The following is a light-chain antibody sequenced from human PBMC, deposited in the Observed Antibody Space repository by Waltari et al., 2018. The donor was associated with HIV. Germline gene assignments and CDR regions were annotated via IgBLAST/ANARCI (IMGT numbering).Light chain of an antibody. J-gene: IGKJ2*01. Sequence: EVVMTQSPATLSVSPGERATLSSRASHSVSSNLAWYRQKPGQAPRLLIYAASTRATGIPARFSGSGSGTEFTLTISNLQSEDFAVYYCQQYNNWPPYTFGQGTKLEIK. CDR3: QQYNNWPPYT. V-gene: IGKV3-15*01. CDR2: AAS. CDR1: HSVSSN.